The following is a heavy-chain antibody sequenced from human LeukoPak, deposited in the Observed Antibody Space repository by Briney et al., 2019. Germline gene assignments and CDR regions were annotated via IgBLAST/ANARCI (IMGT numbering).Heavy chain of an antibody. CDR3: ASTPYGDYADALDI. CDR1: GFTFSSYS. CDR2: ISSSSSYI. J-gene: IGHJ3*02. D-gene: IGHD4-17*01. V-gene: IGHV3-21*01. Sequence: GGSLRLSCAASGFTFSSYSMNWVRQAPGKGLEWVSSISSSSSYIYYADSVKGRFTISRDNAKNSLYLQMNSLRAEDTAVYYCASTPYGDYADALDIWGQGTMATVSS.